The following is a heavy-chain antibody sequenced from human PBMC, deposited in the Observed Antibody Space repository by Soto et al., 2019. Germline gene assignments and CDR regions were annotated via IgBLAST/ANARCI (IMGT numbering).Heavy chain of an antibody. J-gene: IGHJ5*02. Sequence: QVQLVQSGAEVKKPGSSVKVSCKASGGTFSSYAISWVRQAPGQGLEWMGGIIPIFGTANYAQKFQGRVTITAHESTSTAYMELSSLRSEDTAVYYCARDRDIVLVPAATMNWFDPWGQGTLVTVSS. CDR3: ARDRDIVLVPAATMNWFDP. CDR2: IIPIFGTA. CDR1: GGTFSSYA. V-gene: IGHV1-69*12. D-gene: IGHD2-2*01.